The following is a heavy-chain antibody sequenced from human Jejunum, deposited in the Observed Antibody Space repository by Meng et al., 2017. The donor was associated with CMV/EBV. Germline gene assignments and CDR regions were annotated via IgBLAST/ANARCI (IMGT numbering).Heavy chain of an antibody. J-gene: IGHJ4*02. V-gene: IGHV3-48*03. CDR2: IRNGGSTR. Sequence: TINNYEMSWVRQAPGKGLEWVSYIRNGGSTRHYADSVKGRFTISRDDAKNSLYLQMNSLSAEDTAIYYCARGGGLGSYYDDSGYFHWGQGTLVTVSS. D-gene: IGHD3-22*01. CDR3: ARGGGLGSYYDDSGYFH. CDR1: TINNYE.